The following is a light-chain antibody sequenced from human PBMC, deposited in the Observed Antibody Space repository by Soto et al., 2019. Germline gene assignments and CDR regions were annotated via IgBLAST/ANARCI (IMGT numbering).Light chain of an antibody. CDR1: QTISSW. CDR2: KAS. CDR3: QHYNSYSDA. J-gene: IGKJ1*01. V-gene: IGKV1-5*03. Sequence: DIQMTQSPSTLSGSVGDRVTITCRASQTISSWLVWYQQKPGKAPKLLIYKASTVKSGVPSRFSGSGSGTEFTLTISSLQPDDFASYYCQHYNSYSDAFGQGTKLELK.